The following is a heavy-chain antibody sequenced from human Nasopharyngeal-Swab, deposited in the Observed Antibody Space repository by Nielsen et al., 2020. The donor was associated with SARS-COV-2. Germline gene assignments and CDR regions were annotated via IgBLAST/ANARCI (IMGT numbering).Heavy chain of an antibody. D-gene: IGHD3-16*01. J-gene: IGHJ4*02. CDR2: INHRGST. CDR1: GGSFNIYY. Sequence: SETLSLTCAVSGGSFNIYYWSWIRQPPGKGLEWIGEINHRGSTNYNPSLKRRVTISVDTCKTQFSLKLSSVTAADTAVYYCALGGDFDYWGQGTLVTVSS. V-gene: IGHV4-34*01. CDR3: ALGGDFDY.